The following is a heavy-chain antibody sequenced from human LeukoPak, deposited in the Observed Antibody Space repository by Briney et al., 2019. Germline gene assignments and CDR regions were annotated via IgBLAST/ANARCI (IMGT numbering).Heavy chain of an antibody. CDR3: ARGTNPPYFDS. CDR2: INPNSGGT. CDR1: GYTFTGYY. D-gene: IGHD2-8*01. J-gene: IGHJ4*02. V-gene: IGHV1-2*02. Sequence: ASVKVSCKASGYTFTGYYMHWVRQAPGQGLEWMGWINPNSGGTNYAQKFQGRVTMTTDTSTNTAYMELRSLRSDDTAVYYCARGTNPPYFDSWGQGTLVTVSS.